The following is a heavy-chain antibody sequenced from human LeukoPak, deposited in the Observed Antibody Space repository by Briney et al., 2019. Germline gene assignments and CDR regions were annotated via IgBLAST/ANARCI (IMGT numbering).Heavy chain of an antibody. CDR2: IYYSGST. CDR3: ARHSRAVAGYYYCYYGMDV. CDR1: GGSISSSSYY. J-gene: IGHJ6*02. V-gene: IGHV4-39*01. Sequence: SETLSLTCTVSGGSISSSSYYWGWIRQPPGKGLEWIGSIYYSGSTYYNPSLKSRVTVSVDTSKNQFSLKLSSVTAADTAVYYCARHSRAVAGYYYCYYGMDVWGQGTTVTVSS. D-gene: IGHD6-19*01.